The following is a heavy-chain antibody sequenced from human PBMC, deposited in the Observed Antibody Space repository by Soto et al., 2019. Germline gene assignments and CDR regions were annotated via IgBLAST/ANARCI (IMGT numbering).Heavy chain of an antibody. CDR2: VNPNSGDT. V-gene: IGHV1-8*01. J-gene: IGHJ4*02. D-gene: IGHD3-9*01. CDR3: ARKGFLDWFLDF. Sequence: QVQLVQSGAEVKKPGASVKLSCKASGYTFSSYDINWVRQAAGQGLEWMGWVNPNSGDTDYAQKFQGRVTMTRDTSIRTAYMELSSLRSEDSAVYYCARKGFLDWFLDFWGQGTLVTVSS. CDR1: GYTFSSYD.